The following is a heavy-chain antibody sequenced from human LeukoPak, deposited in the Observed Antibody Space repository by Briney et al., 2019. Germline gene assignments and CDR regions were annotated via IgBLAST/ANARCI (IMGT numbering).Heavy chain of an antibody. CDR3: ARDSSGADY. J-gene: IGHJ4*02. V-gene: IGHV1-2*02. CDR1: GYTFTGYY. CDR2: IKPNSGGT. D-gene: IGHD6-19*01. Sequence: ASVKVSCKASGYTFTGYYMHWVRQAPGQGLEWMGWIKPNSGGTNYAQKFQGRVTMTRDTSISTAYMELSSLRSDDTAVYYCARDSSGADYWGQGTVVTVSS.